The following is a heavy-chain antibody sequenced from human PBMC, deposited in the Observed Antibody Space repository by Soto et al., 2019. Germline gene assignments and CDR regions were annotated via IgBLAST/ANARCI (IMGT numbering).Heavy chain of an antibody. J-gene: IGHJ4*02. CDR1: GFTFSNAW. Sequence: PGGSLRLSCAASGFTFSNAWMSWVRQAPGKGLEWVGLIKKKADGGTTDYAAPLKGRFTISRDDSKNTLYLQMSSLKIDDTAVYYCRTQWLDWGQGTLVTVSS. CDR3: RTQWLD. D-gene: IGHD6-19*01. CDR2: IKKKADGGTT. V-gene: IGHV3-15*01.